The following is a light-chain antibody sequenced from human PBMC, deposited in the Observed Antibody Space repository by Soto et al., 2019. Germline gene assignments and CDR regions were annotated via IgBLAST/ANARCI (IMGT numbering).Light chain of an antibody. CDR1: QSISGR. J-gene: IGKJ2*01. Sequence: DIQMTQSPSTLSASVGDRVTITCRASQSISGRLAWYQQKPGKAPKLLIYDASKLESGVPSRFTRSGSETEFTLAITSLQPDDFETYYCQHHITYSSTFGQGTKVDIK. V-gene: IGKV1-5*01. CDR3: QHHITYSST. CDR2: DAS.